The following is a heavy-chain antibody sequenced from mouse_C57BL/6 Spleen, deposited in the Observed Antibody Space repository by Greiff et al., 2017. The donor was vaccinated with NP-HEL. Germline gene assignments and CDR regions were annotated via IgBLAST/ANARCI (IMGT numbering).Heavy chain of an antibody. CDR3: ISYYYGSEGDY. Sequence: DVQLQESGAELVRPGASVKLSCTASGFNIKDYYMHWVKQRPEQGLEWIGRIDPEDGDTEYAPKFQGKATMTADTSSNTAYLQLSSLTSEDTAVYYCISYYYGSEGDYWGQGTTLTVSS. V-gene: IGHV14-1*01. CDR1: GFNIKDYY. D-gene: IGHD1-1*01. J-gene: IGHJ2*01. CDR2: IDPEDGDT.